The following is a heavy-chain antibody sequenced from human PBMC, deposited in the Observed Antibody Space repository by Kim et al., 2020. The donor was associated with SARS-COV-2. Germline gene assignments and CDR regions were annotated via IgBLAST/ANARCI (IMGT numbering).Heavy chain of an antibody. V-gene: IGHV3-53*01. Sequence: GGSLRLSCAASGFTVSNTYMNWVRQAPGKGLEWVSIIYSDGSTTYADSVKGRFSMSRDNSKNTLFLQMDSLRADDTAVYFCAGMSASGGTKFVFDYWGQGTLVTVP. CDR2: IYSDGST. D-gene: IGHD2-8*02. CDR3: AGMSASGGTKFVFDY. CDR1: GFTVSNTY. J-gene: IGHJ4*02.